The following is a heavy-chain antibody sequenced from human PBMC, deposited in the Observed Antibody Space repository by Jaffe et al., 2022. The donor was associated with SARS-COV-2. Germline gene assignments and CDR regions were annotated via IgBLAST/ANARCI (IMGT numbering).Heavy chain of an antibody. V-gene: IGHV2-26*01. J-gene: IGHJ4*02. CDR1: GFSLSNVRMG. D-gene: IGHD1-26*01. CDR3: ARIQRAYSGSYYLDY. Sequence: QVTLKESGPVLVKPTETLTLTCTVSGFSLSNVRMGVSWIRQPPGKALEWLAHIFSNDEKSYSTSLKSRLTISKDTSKSQVVLIMTNMDPVDTATYYCARIQRAYSGSYYLDYWGQGTLVTVSS. CDR2: IFSNDEK.